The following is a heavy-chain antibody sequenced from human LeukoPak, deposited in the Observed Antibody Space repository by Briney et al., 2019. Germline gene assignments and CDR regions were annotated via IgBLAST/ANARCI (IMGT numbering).Heavy chain of an antibody. J-gene: IGHJ4*02. CDR3: AKALTGRKHY. CDR2: ISGSGGST. D-gene: IGHD1-20*01. V-gene: IGHV3-23*01. CDR1: GFTFDDYA. Sequence: GGSLRLSCAASGFTFDDYAMHWVRHAPGKGLEWVSAISGSGGSTYYADSVKGRFTISRDNSKNTLYLQMNSLRAEDTAVYYCAKALTGRKHYWGQGTLATVSS.